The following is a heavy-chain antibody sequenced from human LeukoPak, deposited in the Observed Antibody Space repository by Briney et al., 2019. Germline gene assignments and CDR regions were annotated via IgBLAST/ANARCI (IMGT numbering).Heavy chain of an antibody. D-gene: IGHD3-22*01. CDR2: IYTSGST. V-gene: IGHV4-61*02. CDR3: ARSSDHYYDSSGYYPHYFDY. CDR1: GGSISSGSYY. Sequence: SETLSLTCTVSGGSISSGSYYWSWIRQPAGKGLEWIGRIYTSGSTNYNPSLKSRVTISVDTSKNQFSLKLSSVTAADTAVYYCARSSDHYYDSSGYYPHYFDYWGQGTLVTVSS. J-gene: IGHJ4*02.